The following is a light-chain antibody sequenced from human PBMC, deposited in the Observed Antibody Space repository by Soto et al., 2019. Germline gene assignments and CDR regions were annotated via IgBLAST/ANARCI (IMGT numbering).Light chain of an antibody. Sequence: DIQMTQSPSSLSASVGDRVTITCRASQSISSSLNGYQQKPGKAPTLLIYAASSLHSVVPSRFSGSGSGTDFTLTNSSLQHEDFANYYCQQSYSTLIFTFCPGTNVDSK. CDR1: QSISSS. J-gene: IGKJ3*01. V-gene: IGKV1-39*01. CDR3: QQSYSTLIFT. CDR2: AAS.